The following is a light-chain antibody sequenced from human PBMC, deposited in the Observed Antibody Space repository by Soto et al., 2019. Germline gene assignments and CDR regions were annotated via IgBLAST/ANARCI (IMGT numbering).Light chain of an antibody. CDR1: SSDVGGYLY. J-gene: IGLJ2*01. CDR2: DVS. Sequence: QSALTQPASVSGSPGQSITISCTGTSSDVGGYLYVSWYQQHPGKAPKLMIYDVSNRPSGVSDRFSGSKSGNTASLTISGLQAGDEGDYYCSSYSSSSPVVFGGGTKLTVL. CDR3: SSYSSSSPVV. V-gene: IGLV2-14*01.